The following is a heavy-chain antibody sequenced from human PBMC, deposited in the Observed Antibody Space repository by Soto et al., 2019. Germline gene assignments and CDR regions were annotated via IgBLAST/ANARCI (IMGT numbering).Heavy chain of an antibody. J-gene: IGHJ4*02. Sequence: TSETLSLTCAVSGGSISSGGYPWSWIRQPPGKGLEWIGYMYHSGSTYYNPSLKSRVTISIDRSKNQFSLKLSSVTAADTAVYYCARVPEYWGQGILVTVSS. CDR2: MYHSGST. CDR1: GGSISSGGYP. D-gene: IGHD2-2*01. V-gene: IGHV4-30-2*01. CDR3: ARVPEY.